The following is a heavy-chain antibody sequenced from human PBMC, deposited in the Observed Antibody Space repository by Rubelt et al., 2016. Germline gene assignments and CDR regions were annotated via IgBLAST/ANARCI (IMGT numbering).Heavy chain of an antibody. D-gene: IGHD1-26*01. CDR3: ASDLSDSGRYHHFDY. Sequence: QVQLVESGGGVVQPGRSLRLSCAASGFTFSRYAIHWVRQAPGKGLEWVALISYDGSNKYYADSVKGRFTISRDNSKNTLYLQMYSLRAEDTAVYYCASDLSDSGRYHHFDYWGQGTLVTAS. J-gene: IGHJ4*02. V-gene: IGHV3-30*04. CDR2: ISYDGSNK. CDR1: GFTFSRYA.